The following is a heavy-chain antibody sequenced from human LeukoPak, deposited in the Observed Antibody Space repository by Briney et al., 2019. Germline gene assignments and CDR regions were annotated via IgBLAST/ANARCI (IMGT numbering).Heavy chain of an antibody. CDR2: IYYSGST. J-gene: IGHJ3*02. CDR1: GGSISSGGYY. Sequence: SETLSLTCTVSGGSISSGGYYWSWIRQHPGKGLEWTGYIYYSGSTYYNPSLKSRVTISVDTSKNQFSLKLSSVTAADTAVYYCARESDPSWAFDIWGQGTMVTVSS. D-gene: IGHD2-2*01. CDR3: ARESDPSWAFDI. V-gene: IGHV4-31*03.